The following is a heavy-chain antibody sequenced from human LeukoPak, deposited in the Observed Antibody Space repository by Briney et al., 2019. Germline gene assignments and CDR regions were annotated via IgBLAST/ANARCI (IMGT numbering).Heavy chain of an antibody. D-gene: IGHD2-21*01. CDR2: INHSGSA. CDR3: ARAVIEFSPFAGMDV. Sequence: SETLSLTCAVYGESFSGFYWNWIRQPPGKGLEWIGEINHSGSANYNPSLKSRVTISVDTSKNQFSLKLSSVTAADTAVYYCARAVIEFSPFAGMDVWGQGTTVTVSS. CDR1: GESFSGFY. V-gene: IGHV4-34*01. J-gene: IGHJ6*02.